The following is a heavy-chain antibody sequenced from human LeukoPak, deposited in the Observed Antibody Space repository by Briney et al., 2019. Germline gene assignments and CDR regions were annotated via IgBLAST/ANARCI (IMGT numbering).Heavy chain of an antibody. V-gene: IGHV3-23*01. CDR2: ISGSGGST. CDR3: GSSGCTQGPCFDY. D-gene: IGHD6-19*01. J-gene: IGHJ4*02. Sequence: GGSLRLSCAASGFTFSSYAMSWVRQAPGKGLEWVLAISGSGGSTYYADSVKGRFTISRDNSKNTLYLQMNSLRAEDTAVYYCGSSGCTQGPCFDYWGQGTLVTVSS. CDR1: GFTFSSYA.